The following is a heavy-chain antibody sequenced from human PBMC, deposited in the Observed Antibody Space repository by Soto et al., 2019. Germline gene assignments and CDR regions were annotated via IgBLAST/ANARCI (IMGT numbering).Heavy chain of an antibody. CDR2: ISAYNGNT. D-gene: IGHD3-10*01. CDR3: ARGSRKGYYGSGNKSYYGMDV. V-gene: IGHV1-18*01. CDR1: GYTFTSYG. J-gene: IGHJ6*02. Sequence: QVQLVQSGAEVKKPGASVKVSCKASGYTFTSYGISWVRQAPGQGLEWMGWISAYNGNTNYAQKLQGRVTMTTDTSKSRAYMELRSLRSDDTAVYYCARGSRKGYYGSGNKSYYGMDVWGQGTTVTVSS.